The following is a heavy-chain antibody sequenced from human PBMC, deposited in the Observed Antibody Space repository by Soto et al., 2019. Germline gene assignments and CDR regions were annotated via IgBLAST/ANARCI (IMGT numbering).Heavy chain of an antibody. Sequence: VGSLRLSCAASGFTFRSYPMHWVRQAPGKGLEWVAIVSYDGITKYADSVKGRFTISRDNSNNTLFLQMNSLRTEDTAVYYCTKEGLFWSGSLDSWGQGTLVTVSS. V-gene: IGHV3-30-3*02. CDR2: VSYDGITK. CDR1: GFTFRSYP. CDR3: TKEGLFWSGSLDS. D-gene: IGHD3-3*01. J-gene: IGHJ4*02.